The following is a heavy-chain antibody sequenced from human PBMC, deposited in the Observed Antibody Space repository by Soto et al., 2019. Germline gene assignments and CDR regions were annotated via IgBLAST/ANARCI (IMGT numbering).Heavy chain of an antibody. V-gene: IGHV3-74*01. Sequence: EVQLVESGGGLVQPGGSLRLSCAASGFTFSSYWMHWVRQAPGKGLVWVSRINSDGSSTSYADSVKGRFTISRDNAKNPLYLQMNSLRAGDTAVYYCARVHDYCDYGAWGQGTPVTVSS. CDR1: GFTFSSYW. CDR2: INSDGSST. D-gene: IGHD4-17*01. J-gene: IGHJ5*02. CDR3: ARVHDYCDYGA.